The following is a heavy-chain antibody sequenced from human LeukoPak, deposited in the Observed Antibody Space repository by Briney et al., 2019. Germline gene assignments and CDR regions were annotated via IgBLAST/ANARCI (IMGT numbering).Heavy chain of an antibody. D-gene: IGHD2-8*01. Sequence: SETLSLTCTVSGGSISSYYWSWIRQPAGKGLEWIGRIYTSGSTNYNPSLKSRVTMSVDTSKNQFSLKLSSVTAADTAVYYRAREALPNGVWRVGWFDPWGQGTLVTVSS. CDR1: GGSISSYY. J-gene: IGHJ5*02. CDR2: IYTSGST. CDR3: AREALPNGVWRVGWFDP. V-gene: IGHV4-4*07.